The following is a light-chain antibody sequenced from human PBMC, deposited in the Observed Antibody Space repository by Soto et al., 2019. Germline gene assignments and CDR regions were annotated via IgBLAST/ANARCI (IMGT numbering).Light chain of an antibody. J-gene: IGLJ2*01. Sequence: QAVVTQPASVSGSPGQSITISCTGTSSDVGGNYVSWYVSWYQQHPGKVPKLIIYDDDDRPSGVSNRFSGSKSGSTASLTISGLQAEDEADYYCSSYANSRTVIFGGGTQLTVL. CDR3: SSYANSRTVI. CDR2: DDD. V-gene: IGLV2-14*03. CDR1: SSDVGGNYVSWY.